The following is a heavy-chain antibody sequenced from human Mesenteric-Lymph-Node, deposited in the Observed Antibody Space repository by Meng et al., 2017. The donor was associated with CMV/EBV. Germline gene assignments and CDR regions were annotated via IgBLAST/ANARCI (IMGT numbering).Heavy chain of an antibody. Sequence: QLQLQESGPGLGKPSETLSLTCTVPGGAISSSSYSWGWIRQPPGKGLEWIGYIDSIGSTYYYNPSLKTRVTISVDTSKNPFSLKLSPVTAADTAVYYCARHSALLVTNFDYWGQGTLVTVSS. D-gene: IGHD5-18*01. V-gene: IGHV4-39*01. CDR1: GGAISSSSYS. CDR2: IDSIGSTY. CDR3: ARHSALLVTNFDY. J-gene: IGHJ4*02.